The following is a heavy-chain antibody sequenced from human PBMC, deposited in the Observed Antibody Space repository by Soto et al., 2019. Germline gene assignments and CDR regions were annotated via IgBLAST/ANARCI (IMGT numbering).Heavy chain of an antibody. V-gene: IGHV3-23*01. CDR3: AKAPPLSIVLVPRDDNGMDV. J-gene: IGHJ6*02. CDR2: ISGSGGST. CDR1: GFILNDFY. D-gene: IGHD2-2*01. Sequence: PGGSLRLSCAGSGFILNDFYMSWVRQAPGKGLEWVSAISGSGGSTYYADSVKGRFTISRDNSKNTLYLQMNSLRAEDTAVYYCAKAPPLSIVLVPRDDNGMDVWGQGTTVTVSS.